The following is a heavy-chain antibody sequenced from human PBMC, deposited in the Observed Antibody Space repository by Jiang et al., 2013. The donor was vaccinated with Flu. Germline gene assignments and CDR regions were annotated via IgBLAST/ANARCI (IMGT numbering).Heavy chain of an antibody. CDR2: IYYSGST. CDR3: ASAYSSSWYYWYFDL. J-gene: IGHJ2*01. V-gene: IGHV4-39*01. CDR1: GGSISGSSYF. Sequence: GPGLVKPSETLSLTCTVSGGSISGSSYFWGWIRQPPGKGLEWIGSIYYSGSTYYNPSLESRVTISVDTSKNQFSLKLSSVTAADTAVYHCASAYSSSWYYWYFDLWGRGTLVTVSS. D-gene: IGHD6-13*01.